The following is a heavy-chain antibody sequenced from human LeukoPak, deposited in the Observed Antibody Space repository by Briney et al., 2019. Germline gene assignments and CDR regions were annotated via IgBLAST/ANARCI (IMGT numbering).Heavy chain of an antibody. D-gene: IGHD2-8*01. J-gene: IGHJ3*02. CDR2: IIPIFGTA. CDR3: ARRYCTNGVCYHDRGAFDI. CDR1: GGTLSSYA. V-gene: IGHV1-69*06. Sequence: SERVSCKASGGTLSSYAISWVRQAPGQGLEWMGEIIPIFGTATYAQKLQGRVTITADTSTSTVYMELSSLRSEDTAVYYCARRYCTNGVCYHDRGAFDIWGQGTMVTVSS.